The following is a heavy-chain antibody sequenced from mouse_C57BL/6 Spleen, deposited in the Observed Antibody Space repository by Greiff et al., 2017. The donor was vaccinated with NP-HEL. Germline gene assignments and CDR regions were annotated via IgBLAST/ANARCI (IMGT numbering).Heavy chain of an antibody. CDR3: TTRVYGKDY. V-gene: IGHV14-4*01. Sequence: VQLKQSGAELVRPGASVKLSCTASGFNIKDDYMHWVKQRPEQGLEWIGWIDPENGDTEYASKFQGKATITADTSSNTAYLQLSSLTSEDTAVYYCTTRVYGKDYWGQGTTLTVSS. CDR2: IDPENGDT. D-gene: IGHD2-1*01. CDR1: GFNIKDDY. J-gene: IGHJ2*01.